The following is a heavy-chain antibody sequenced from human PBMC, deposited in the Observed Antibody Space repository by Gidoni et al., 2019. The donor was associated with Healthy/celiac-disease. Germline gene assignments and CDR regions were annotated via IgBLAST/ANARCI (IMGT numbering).Heavy chain of an antibody. Sequence: EVQLFESGGGLVQPGGSLRLSCSASGFTFSSYAMSWVRQEPGTGLEWVSAIRGSGGSKYYADSVKGRFTISRDNSKNTMYLKMNSLRAEDTAVYYCAKRTWAYWGQGTLVTVSS. CDR3: AKRTWAY. D-gene: IGHD1-26*01. J-gene: IGHJ4*02. CDR1: GFTFSSYA. V-gene: IGHV3-23*01. CDR2: IRGSGGSK.